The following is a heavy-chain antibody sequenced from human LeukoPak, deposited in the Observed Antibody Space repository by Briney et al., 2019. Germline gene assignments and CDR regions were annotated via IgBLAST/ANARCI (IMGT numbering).Heavy chain of an antibody. CDR3: SSRAHRGPWEYPLPDPTPVDYHHGMDV. CDR2: IIPIFGTA. V-gene: IGHV1-69*13. Sequence: GASVKVSCKASGGTFSSYAISWVRQAPGQGLEWMGGIIPIFGTANYAQKFQGRVTITADESTSTAYMELSSLRSEDTAVYYCSSRAHRGPWEYPLPDPTPVDYHHGMDVWGQGTTVNVSS. D-gene: IGHD2-2*01. J-gene: IGHJ6*02. CDR1: GGTFSSYA.